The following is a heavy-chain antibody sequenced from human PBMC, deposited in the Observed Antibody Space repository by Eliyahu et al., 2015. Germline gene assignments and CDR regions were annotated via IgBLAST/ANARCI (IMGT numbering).Heavy chain of an antibody. D-gene: IGHD4-17*01. Sequence: TCGGYYWSWIRQHPGKGLEWIGYIYYSGSTYYNPSLKSRVTISVDTSKNQFSLKLSSVTAADTAVYYCARGKGQRTTVTGGDFDLWGRGTLVTVSS. J-gene: IGHJ2*01. CDR3: ARGKGQRTTVTGGDFDL. V-gene: IGHV4-31*02. CDR2: IYYSGST. CDR1: TCGGYY.